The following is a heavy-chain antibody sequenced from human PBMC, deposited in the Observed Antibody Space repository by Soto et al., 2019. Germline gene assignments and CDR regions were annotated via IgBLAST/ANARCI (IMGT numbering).Heavy chain of an antibody. D-gene: IGHD3-9*01. CDR2: IKQEGSEK. V-gene: IGHV3-7*01. CDR1: GFTFSSYW. J-gene: IGHJ6*03. Sequence: EVQLVESGGGLVQPGGSLRLSCAASGFTFSSYWMSWVRQAPGKGLEWVANIKQEGSEKYYVDSVKGRFTISRDNAKNSLYLQMNSLRAEDTAVYYCARDPYDILTGSYYYMDVWGKGTTVTVSS. CDR3: ARDPYDILTGSYYYMDV.